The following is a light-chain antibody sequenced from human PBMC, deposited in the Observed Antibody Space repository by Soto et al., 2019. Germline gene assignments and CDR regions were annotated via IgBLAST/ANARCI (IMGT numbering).Light chain of an antibody. CDR3: QSYDSSLRGVV. Sequence: QSVLTQPPSVSGAPGQRVTISCTGSSSNIGAGYDVHWYQQLPGTAPKLLIYGNSNRPSGVPDRFSGSKSGTSGSLAITGLQAEDEADYYCQSYDSSLRGVVFGGGTKLTVL. CDR1: SSNIGAGYD. J-gene: IGLJ2*01. CDR2: GNS. V-gene: IGLV1-40*01.